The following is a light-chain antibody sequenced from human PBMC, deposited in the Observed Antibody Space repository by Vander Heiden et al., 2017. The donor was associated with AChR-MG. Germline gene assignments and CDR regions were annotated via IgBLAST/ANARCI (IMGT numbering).Light chain of an antibody. Sequence: DFVMTQSPLSLPVTPGEPATISCRCSQSLLYSNGYNYLDWYLQKPGQSPQILIYLGSNRAPGVPDRFSGSVSGTDFTLKISRVEAEDVGVYYCMQTQQAPLTFGQGTKLEI. CDR2: LGS. J-gene: IGKJ2*01. CDR1: QSLLYSNGYNY. CDR3: MQTQQAPLT. V-gene: IGKV2-28*01.